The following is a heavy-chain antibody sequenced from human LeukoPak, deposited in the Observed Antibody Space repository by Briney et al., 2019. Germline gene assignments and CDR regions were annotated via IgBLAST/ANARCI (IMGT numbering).Heavy chain of an antibody. D-gene: IGHD5-24*01. J-gene: IGHJ4*02. CDR3: AVEMATILYSDY. Sequence: ASVQVSCKASGYTFTGYYMHWVRQAPGQGLEWMGWINPNSGGTNYAQKFQGRVTMTRDTSISTAYMELSRLRSDDTAVYYCAVEMATILYSDYWGQGTLVTASS. CDR1: GYTFTGYY. CDR2: INPNSGGT. V-gene: IGHV1-2*02.